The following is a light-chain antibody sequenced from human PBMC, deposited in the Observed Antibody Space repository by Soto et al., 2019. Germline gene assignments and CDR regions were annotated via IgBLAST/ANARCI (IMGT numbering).Light chain of an antibody. CDR1: QSIRSY. Sequence: DIQMTQSPSSLSASVGDRVTISCRAGQSIRSYLNWYQLKPGRVPKLLIYAASTLQSGVPSRFSGSGSGTDFTLSISSLQPEDFATYYCQQSYSTPLTFGGGTKVDIK. V-gene: IGKV1-39*01. CDR3: QQSYSTPLT. CDR2: AAS. J-gene: IGKJ4*01.